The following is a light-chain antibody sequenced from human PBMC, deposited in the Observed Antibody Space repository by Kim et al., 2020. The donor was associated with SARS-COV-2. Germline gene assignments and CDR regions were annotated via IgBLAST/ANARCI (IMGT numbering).Light chain of an antibody. CDR1: QSLYTSNNKDY. CDR2: WAS. CDR3: QQYYSDPIT. J-gene: IGKJ5*01. Sequence: MAPINSKSSQSLYTSNNKDYLAWYQQKPGQPPKLVIYWASTRESGVPDRFSGSGSGTDFTLTISSLQAEDVAVYYCQQYYSDPITFGQGTRLEIK. V-gene: IGKV4-1*01.